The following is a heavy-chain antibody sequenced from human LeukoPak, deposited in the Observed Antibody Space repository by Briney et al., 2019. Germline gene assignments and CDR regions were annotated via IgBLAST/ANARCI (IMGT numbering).Heavy chain of an antibody. J-gene: IGHJ4*02. V-gene: IGHV1-69*04. Sequence: SVRVSCKASGGTFSSYAISWVRQAPGQGLEWMGRIIPILGIANYAQKFQGRVTITADKSTSTAYMELSSLRSEDTAVYYCARAVDGSGSYPFSFDYWGQGTLVTVSS. CDR3: ARAVDGSGSYPFSFDY. CDR2: IIPILGIA. CDR1: GGTFSSYA. D-gene: IGHD3-10*01.